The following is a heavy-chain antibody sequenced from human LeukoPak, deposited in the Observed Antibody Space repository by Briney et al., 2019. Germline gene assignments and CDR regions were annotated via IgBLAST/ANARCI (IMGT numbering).Heavy chain of an antibody. V-gene: IGHV3-11*04. CDR2: ISRSGSTK. CDR3: AKSMGATLFDY. CDR1: GFTFSDYN. J-gene: IGHJ4*02. Sequence: PGGSLRLSCAASGFTFSDYNMRWIRQAPGKGLEWVSSISRSGSTKYYADSVKGRFTISRDNAKNSLYLQMNSLRAEDTAVYYCAKSMGATLFDYWGQGTLVTVSS. D-gene: IGHD1-26*01.